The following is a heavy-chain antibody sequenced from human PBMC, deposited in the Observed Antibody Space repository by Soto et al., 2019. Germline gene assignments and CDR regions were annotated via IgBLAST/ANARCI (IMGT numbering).Heavy chain of an antibody. V-gene: IGHV4-4*07. CDR2: IYTSGRT. CDR1: RGSIGNYY. D-gene: IGHD5-18*01. Sequence: QVQLQESGPGLVKPSESLSLTCTVSRGSIGNYYWAWIRQSAGKGLEWIGRIYTSGRTHYNPSLTGRVTMSIDTSKNQFSLRLTSVTAADTAMYYCARDYDVNTALDYWYFDLWGRGTLVTVSS. CDR3: ARDYDVNTALDYWYFDL. J-gene: IGHJ2*01.